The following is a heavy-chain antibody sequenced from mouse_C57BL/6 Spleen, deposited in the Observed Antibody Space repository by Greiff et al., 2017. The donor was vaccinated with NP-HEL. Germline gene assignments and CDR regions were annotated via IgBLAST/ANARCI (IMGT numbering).Heavy chain of an antibody. D-gene: IGHD2-3*01. J-gene: IGHJ4*01. CDR2: ISSGGSYT. CDR3: ARHYEDAMDY. Sequence: EVQRVESGGDLVKPGGSLKLSCAASGFTFSSYGMSWVRQTPDKRLAWVATISSGGSYTYYPDRVKGRFTISSDNAKNTLYLQMSSLKSEDTAMYYCARHYEDAMDYWGQGTSVTVSS. V-gene: IGHV5-6*01. CDR1: GFTFSSYG.